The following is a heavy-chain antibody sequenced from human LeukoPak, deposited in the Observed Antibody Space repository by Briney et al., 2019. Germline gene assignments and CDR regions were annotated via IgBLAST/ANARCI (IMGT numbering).Heavy chain of an antibody. J-gene: IGHJ6*03. CDR3: ARDQGHYYYYYYMDV. CDR1: GFTFSSYS. CDR2: ISRSSSYI. V-gene: IGHV3-21*01. Sequence: PGGSLRLSCAASGFTFSSYSMNWVRQAPGKGLEWVSSISRSSSYIYYADSVKGRFTIPRDNAKNSLYLQINSLRAEDTAVYYCARDQGHYYYYYYMDVWGKGTTVTVSS.